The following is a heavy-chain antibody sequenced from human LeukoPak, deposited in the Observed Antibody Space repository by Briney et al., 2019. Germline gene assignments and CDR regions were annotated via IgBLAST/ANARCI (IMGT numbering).Heavy chain of an antibody. CDR1: GYTLTELS. D-gene: IGHD1-26*01. CDR3: ARSPLGGANYYYYMDV. Sequence: ASVKVSCKVSGYTLTELSMHWVRQAPGKGLEWMGGFDPEDGETIYAQKFQGRVTMTEDTSTDTAYMELSSLRSDDTAVYYCARSPLGGANYYYYMDVWGKGTTVTVSS. J-gene: IGHJ6*03. CDR2: FDPEDGET. V-gene: IGHV1-24*01.